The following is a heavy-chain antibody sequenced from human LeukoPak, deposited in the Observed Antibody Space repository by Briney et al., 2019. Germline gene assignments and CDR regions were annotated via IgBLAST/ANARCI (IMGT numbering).Heavy chain of an antibody. V-gene: IGHV4-59*01. J-gene: IGHJ4*02. CDR3: ARYCSGVSCYSRALDY. CDR2: IYYSGST. Sequence: PSETLSLTCTVSGGSMSNYYWSWIRQPPGKGLEWIGYIYYSGSTSYNPSLKSRVTISVDTSKNQFSLRLSSVTAADTAVYFCARYCSGVSCYSRALDYWGQGTLITVSS. CDR1: GGSMSNYY. D-gene: IGHD2-15*01.